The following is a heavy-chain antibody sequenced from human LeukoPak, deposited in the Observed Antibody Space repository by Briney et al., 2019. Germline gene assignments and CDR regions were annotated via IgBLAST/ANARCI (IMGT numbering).Heavy chain of an antibody. J-gene: IGHJ2*01. V-gene: IGHV4-59*08. CDR1: GGSISSYY. CDR3: ARLYYYDSSGYYYVGWYFDL. D-gene: IGHD3-22*01. Sequence: PSETLSLTCTVSGGSISSYYWSWIRQPPGKGLEWIGYIYYSGSTNYNPSLKSRVTISVDTSKDQFSLKLSSVTAADTAVYYCARLYYYDSSGYYYVGWYFDLWGRGTLVTVSS. CDR2: IYYSGST.